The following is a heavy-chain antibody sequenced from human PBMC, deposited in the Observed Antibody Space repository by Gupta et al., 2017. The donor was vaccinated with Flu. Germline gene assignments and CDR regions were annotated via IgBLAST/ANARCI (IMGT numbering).Heavy chain of an antibody. CDR3: ARALGYCSSTSCYAYYYYYMDV. D-gene: IGHD2-2*01. CDR2: INHSGST. CDR1: GGSFSGYY. V-gene: IGHV4-34*01. Sequence: QVQLQQWGAGLLKPSETLSLTCAVYGGSFSGYYWSWIRQPPGKGLAWIGEINHSGSTNYNPSLKSRVTISVDTSKNQFSLKLSSVTAADTAVYYCARALGYCSSTSCYAYYYYYMDVWGKGTTVTVSS. J-gene: IGHJ6*03.